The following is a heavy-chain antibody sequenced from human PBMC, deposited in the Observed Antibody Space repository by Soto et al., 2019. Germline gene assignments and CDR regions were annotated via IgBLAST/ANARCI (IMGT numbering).Heavy chain of an antibody. D-gene: IGHD2-2*02. CDR1: GFTFSSYA. CDR3: AKAPIVVVPAAIPPDY. CDR2: ISGSGGST. J-gene: IGHJ4*02. Sequence: PGGSLRLSCAASGFTFSSYAMSWVRQAPGKGLEWVPAISGSGGSTYYADSVKGRFTISRDNSKNTLYLQMNSLRAEDTAVYYCAKAPIVVVPAAIPPDYWGQGTLVTVSS. V-gene: IGHV3-23*01.